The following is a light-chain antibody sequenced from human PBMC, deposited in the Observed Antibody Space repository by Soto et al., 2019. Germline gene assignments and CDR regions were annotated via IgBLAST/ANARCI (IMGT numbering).Light chain of an antibody. J-gene: IGKJ5*01. CDR2: GAS. Sequence: ACRASQSVSSSYLAWYQQKPGQAPRLLIYGASTRAAAVPDRFTGSGSGTDFALTISSLEPEDSAVYYCQQRHMWPITFGQGTLLEIK. CDR3: QQRHMWPIT. CDR1: QSVSSSY. V-gene: IGKV3D-20*02.